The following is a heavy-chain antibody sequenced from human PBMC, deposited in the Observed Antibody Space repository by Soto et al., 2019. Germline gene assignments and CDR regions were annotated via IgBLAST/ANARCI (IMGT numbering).Heavy chain of an antibody. Sequence: GGSLRLSCAASGFTFSSYGMHWVRQAPGKGLEWVAHISYDGNNKYYADSVKGRFTISRDNFKNTLYLQMNSLRAEDTAVYYCAKDGRGPYSSSWYDWFDPWGHGTLVTVSS. J-gene: IGHJ5*02. CDR2: ISYDGNNK. V-gene: IGHV3-30*18. D-gene: IGHD6-13*01. CDR1: GFTFSSYG. CDR3: AKDGRGPYSSSWYDWFDP.